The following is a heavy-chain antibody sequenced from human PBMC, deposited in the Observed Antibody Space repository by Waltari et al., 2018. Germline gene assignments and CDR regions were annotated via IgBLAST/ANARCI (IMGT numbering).Heavy chain of an antibody. CDR3: AKDAYSSSSYYYYYGMDV. CDR1: GFTFSSHA. J-gene: IGHJ6*02. Sequence: EVQLLESGGGLVQPGGSLRPSCAASGFTFSSHAMSWVRQAPGPRLEWVSAISGSGGSTYYADSVKGRFTISRDNSKNTLYLQMNSLRAEDTAVYYCAKDAYSSSSYYYYYGMDVWGQGTTVTVSS. CDR2: ISGSGGST. D-gene: IGHD6-6*01. V-gene: IGHV3-23*01.